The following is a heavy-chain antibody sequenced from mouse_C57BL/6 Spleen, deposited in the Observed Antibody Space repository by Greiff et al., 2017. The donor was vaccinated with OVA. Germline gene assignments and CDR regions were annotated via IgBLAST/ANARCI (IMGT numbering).Heavy chain of an antibody. CDR1: GYSITSGYY. Sequence: EVQLQESGPGLVKPSQSLSLTCSVTGYSITSGYYWNWIRQFPGNKLEWMGYISYDGSNNYNPSLKNRISITRDTSKNQFFLKLNSVTTEDTATYYCARGYYGSSSSFDYWGQGTTLTVSS. CDR3: ARGYYGSSSSFDY. D-gene: IGHD1-1*01. CDR2: ISYDGSN. J-gene: IGHJ2*01. V-gene: IGHV3-6*01.